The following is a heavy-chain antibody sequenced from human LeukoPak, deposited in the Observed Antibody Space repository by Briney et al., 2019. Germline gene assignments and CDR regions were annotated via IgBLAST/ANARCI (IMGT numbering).Heavy chain of an antibody. V-gene: IGHV1-2*04. CDR2: INPNNGAT. CDR3: ARAGSYRYADY. D-gene: IGHD3-16*02. CDR1: GYTFTGYF. J-gene: IGHJ4*02. Sequence: GASVKVSCKASGYTFTGYFMHWVRQAPGQGLEWTGWINPNNGATNFTQKFQGWVTMTRDTSISTAYMELSSLTSDDTAVYYCARAGSYRYADYWGQGTVVTVSS.